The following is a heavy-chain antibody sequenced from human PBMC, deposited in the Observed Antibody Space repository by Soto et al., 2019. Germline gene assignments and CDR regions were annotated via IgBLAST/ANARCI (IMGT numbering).Heavy chain of an antibody. J-gene: IGHJ6*02. CDR1: GFTFSSYW. D-gene: IGHD2-15*01. CDR3: AVRRMGYCSGGSCPYGGMDV. Sequence: GGSLRLSCAASGFTFSSYWMHWVRQAPGKGLVWVSRINSDGSSTSYADSVKGRFTISRDNAKNTLYLQMNSLRAEDTAVYYCAVRRMGYCSGGSCPYGGMDVWGQGTTVNVSS. CDR2: INSDGSST. V-gene: IGHV3-74*01.